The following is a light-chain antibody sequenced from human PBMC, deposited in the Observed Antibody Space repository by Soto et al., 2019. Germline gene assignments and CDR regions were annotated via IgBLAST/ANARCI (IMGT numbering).Light chain of an antibody. V-gene: IGLV1-51*01. CDR1: ASNIGTHF. CDR2: DND. CDR3: GTWDSGLTAGV. Sequence: QSVLTQPPSVSAAPGQRVTISCSGSASNIGTHFVSWYQQSPGAAPKLLIHDNDERPSEIPERFSGSKSDTSATLTITGLQTGDEADYYCGTWDSGLTAGVFGGGTKLTVL. J-gene: IGLJ2*01.